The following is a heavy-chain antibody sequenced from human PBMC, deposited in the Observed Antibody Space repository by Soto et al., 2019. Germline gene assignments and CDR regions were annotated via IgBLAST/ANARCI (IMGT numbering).Heavy chain of an antibody. J-gene: IGHJ4*02. CDR3: TKPSSGWADSFGY. D-gene: IGHD6-19*01. Sequence: GGSLRLSCAASGFTFSSFAMSWVRQAPGKGLEWVSAISGGGGNTYYADSVKGRFTISRDNSKNTLYLQMNSLRAEDTAVYYCTKPSSGWADSFGYWGQGTLVTVSS. V-gene: IGHV3-23*01. CDR2: ISGGGGNT. CDR1: GFTFSSFA.